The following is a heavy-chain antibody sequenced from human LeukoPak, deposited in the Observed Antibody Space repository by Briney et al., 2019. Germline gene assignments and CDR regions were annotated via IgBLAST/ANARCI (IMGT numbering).Heavy chain of an antibody. J-gene: IGHJ4*02. Sequence: PSETLSLTCTASGGSISSSSYYWGWIRQPPGKGLEWIGSIYYSGSTYYNPSLESRVTISVDTSKNQFSLKLSSVTAADTAVYYCARSGYRDYRGQGTLVTVSS. CDR1: GGSISSSSYY. D-gene: IGHD3-16*02. V-gene: IGHV4-39*07. CDR3: ARSGYRDY. CDR2: IYYSGST.